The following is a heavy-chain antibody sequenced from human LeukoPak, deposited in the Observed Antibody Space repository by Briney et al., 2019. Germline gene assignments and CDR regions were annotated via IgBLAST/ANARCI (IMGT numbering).Heavy chain of an antibody. CDR3: ARPRFSSGWYAAFDI. CDR1: GASISSYY. CDR2: ISGSGST. D-gene: IGHD6-19*01. Sequence: SETLSLTCTVSGASISSYYWSWIRQPPGKGLEWIGYISGSGSTNYNPSLKSRVTISVDTSKSQFSLKLNSVTAADTAVYYCARPRFSSGWYAAFDIWGHGTMVTVSS. V-gene: IGHV4-59*08. J-gene: IGHJ3*02.